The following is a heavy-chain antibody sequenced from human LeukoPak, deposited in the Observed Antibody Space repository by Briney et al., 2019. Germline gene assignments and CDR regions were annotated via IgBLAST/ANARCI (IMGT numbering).Heavy chain of an antibody. V-gene: IGHV4-39*01. Sequence: PSETLSLTCTVPGGSISSSGYYWGWIRQPPGKALEWIVSFYYSGYTYYNPSLKSRVTISVDTSKNHFSLRVNSVTAADTAVYYCARHDLWGQGTLVTVSS. CDR3: ARHDL. CDR1: GGSISSSGYY. J-gene: IGHJ4*02. CDR2: FYYSGYT.